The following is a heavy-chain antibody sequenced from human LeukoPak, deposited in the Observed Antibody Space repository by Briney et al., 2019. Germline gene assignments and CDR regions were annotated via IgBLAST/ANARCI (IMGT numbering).Heavy chain of an antibody. CDR2: IYSGDST. CDR1: GFTVSSNY. CDR3: ATNIGSSGWYGGSFDY. V-gene: IGHV3-53*01. Sequence: GGSLRLSCAASGFTVSSNYMSWVRQAPGKGLEWVSVIYSGDSTYYADSVKGRFTISRDNSKNTLYLQMNSLIAEDTAVYYCATNIGSSGWYGGSFDYWGQGTLVTVSS. D-gene: IGHD6-19*01. J-gene: IGHJ4*02.